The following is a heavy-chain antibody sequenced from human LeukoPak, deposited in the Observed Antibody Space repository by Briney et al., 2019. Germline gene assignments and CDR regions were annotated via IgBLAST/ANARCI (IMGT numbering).Heavy chain of an antibody. CDR1: GFTFSSYG. CDR2: LSYNGRDF. Sequence: PGGSLRLSCAASGFTFSSYGMHWVRQAPGKGLEWVAVLSYNGRDFYYADSVKGRFTISRDNSKNTLYLQMNSLRAEDTAVYYCARDQSHRYWGQGTLVTVSS. CDR3: ARDQSHRY. J-gene: IGHJ4*02. V-gene: IGHV3-30*03.